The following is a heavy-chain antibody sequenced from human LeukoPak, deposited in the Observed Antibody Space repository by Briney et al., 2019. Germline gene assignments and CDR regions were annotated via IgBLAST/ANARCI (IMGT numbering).Heavy chain of an antibody. Sequence: GGSLRLSCAASGVTIDDYAMHWVRQAPGKGLEWVSGISWNSGSTGYADSVKGRFTISRDDAKNSLYLQMNSLRAEDTALYYCAKATGYTYALDYCGQGTLVTVSS. CDR2: ISWNSGST. CDR1: GVTIDDYA. D-gene: IGHD5-18*01. V-gene: IGHV3-9*01. J-gene: IGHJ4*02. CDR3: AKATGYTYALDY.